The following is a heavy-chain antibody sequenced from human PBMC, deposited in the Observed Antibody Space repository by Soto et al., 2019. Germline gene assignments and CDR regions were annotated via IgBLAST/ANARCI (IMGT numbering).Heavy chain of an antibody. D-gene: IGHD2-8*01. V-gene: IGHV1-8*01. J-gene: IGHJ4*02. CDR2: MNPNSGNT. Sequence: GASVKVSCKASGYTFTSYDINWVRQATGQGLEWMGWMNPNSGNTGYAQKFQGRVTMTRNTSISTAYMELSSLRSEGTAVYYCARTPYCTNGVCYRKYYFDYWGQGTLVTVSS. CDR3: ARTPYCTNGVCYRKYYFDY. CDR1: GYTFTSYD.